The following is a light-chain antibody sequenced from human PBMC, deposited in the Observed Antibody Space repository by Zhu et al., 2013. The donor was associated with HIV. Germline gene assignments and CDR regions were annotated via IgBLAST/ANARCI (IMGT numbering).Light chain of an antibody. V-gene: IGKV1-5*01. CDR1: QTINNW. CDR2: AAS. J-gene: IGKJ3*01. Sequence: DTQMTQSPSTLSASVGDRVTITCRASQTINNWLAWYQQKPGKAPTLLVYAASTTQSGVPSRFSGSGSGTEFTLTISCLQSDDFATYSCQQYYSSPLTFGPGTKVEIK. CDR3: QQYYSSPLT.